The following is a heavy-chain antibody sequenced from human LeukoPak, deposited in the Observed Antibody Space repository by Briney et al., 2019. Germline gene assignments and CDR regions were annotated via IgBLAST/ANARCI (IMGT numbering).Heavy chain of an antibody. D-gene: IGHD1-26*01. Sequence: SETLSLTCTVSGGSMNNYYWSWIRQPAGKGLEWIGRIYTSGSTNYNPSLKSRVTMSVVTSKNQFSLRLSSVTAADTAVYYCARGGSHFDYWGQGTLVTVSS. CDR1: GGSMNNYY. V-gene: IGHV4-4*07. J-gene: IGHJ4*02. CDR2: IYTSGST. CDR3: ARGGSHFDY.